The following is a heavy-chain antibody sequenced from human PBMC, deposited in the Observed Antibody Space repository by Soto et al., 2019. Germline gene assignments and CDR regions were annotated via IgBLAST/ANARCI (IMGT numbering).Heavy chain of an antibody. CDR1: GFTFDDYA. CDR2: ISWNSGSI. CDR3: AKAGFWSGYYSLVDY. V-gene: IGHV3-9*01. D-gene: IGHD3-3*01. J-gene: IGHJ4*02. Sequence: EVQLVESGGGLVQPGRSLRLSCAASGFTFDDYAMHWVRQAPGKGLEWVSGISWNSGSIGYADSVKGRFTISRDNAKNSFYLQMNSLRAENTALYYCAKAGFWSGYYSLVDYWGQGTLVTVSS.